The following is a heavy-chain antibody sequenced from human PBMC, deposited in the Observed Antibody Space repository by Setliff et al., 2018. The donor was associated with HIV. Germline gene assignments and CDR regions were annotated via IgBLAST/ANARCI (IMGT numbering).Heavy chain of an antibody. D-gene: IGHD4-17*01. J-gene: IGHJ3*01. Sequence: RLSCAASGFTFSDFYMSWIRQAPGKGLEWVSYISNSGDTIYHADSVKGRFTISRDNAMNSLYLQMNRLRAEDTAVYYCARDVGYGGKGWDAFDVWGQGTRVTVSS. CDR2: ISNSGDTI. CDR1: GFTFSDFY. CDR3: ARDVGYGGKGWDAFDV. V-gene: IGHV3-11*04.